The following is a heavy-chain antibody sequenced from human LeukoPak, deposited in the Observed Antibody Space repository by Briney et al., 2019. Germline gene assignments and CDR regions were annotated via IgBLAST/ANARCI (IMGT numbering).Heavy chain of an antibody. V-gene: IGHV4-4*07. CDR2: IYTSGST. D-gene: IGHD3-10*01. J-gene: IGHJ3*02. CDR1: GGSISSYY. Sequence: PSETLSLTCTVSGGSISSYYWSWIRQPAGKGLEWIGRIYTSGSTNYNPSLKSRVTMSVDTPKNQFSLKLSSVTAADTAVYYCAREQRITMVRGVMVPPNDAFDIWGQGTMVTVSS. CDR3: AREQRITMVRGVMVPPNDAFDI.